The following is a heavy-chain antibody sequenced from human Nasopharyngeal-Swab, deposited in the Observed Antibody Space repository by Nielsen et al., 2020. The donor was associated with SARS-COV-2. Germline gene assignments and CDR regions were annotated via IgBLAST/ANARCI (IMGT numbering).Heavy chain of an antibody. V-gene: IGHV1-3*01. CDR2: INAGNGNT. J-gene: IGHJ4*02. CDR3: AREGATIFGVVIVGDY. Sequence: ASVQDTCKASGYTFTGYYMHWVRQAPGQRLEWMGWINAGNGNTKYSQKFQGRVTITSDTSASTAYMELSSLRSEDTAVYYCAREGATIFGVVIVGDYWGQGTLVTVSS. CDR1: GYTFTGYY. D-gene: IGHD3-3*01.